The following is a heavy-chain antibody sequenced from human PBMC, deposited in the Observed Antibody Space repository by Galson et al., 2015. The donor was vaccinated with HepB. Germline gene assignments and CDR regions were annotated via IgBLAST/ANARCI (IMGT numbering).Heavy chain of an antibody. V-gene: IGHV4-39*01. D-gene: IGHD3-22*01. CDR3: ARLFSGYYYFDY. J-gene: IGHJ4*02. Sequence: SETLSLTCTVSGGSISSSSYYWGWIRQPPGKGLEWIGSIYYSGSTYYNPSLKSRVTISVDTSQNQFSLKLSSVTAADTAVYYCARLFSGYYYFDYWGQGTLVTVSS. CDR1: GGSISSSSYY. CDR2: IYYSGST.